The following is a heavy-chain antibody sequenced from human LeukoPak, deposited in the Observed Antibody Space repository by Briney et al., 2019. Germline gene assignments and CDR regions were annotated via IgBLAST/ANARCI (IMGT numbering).Heavy chain of an antibody. D-gene: IGHD4-23*01. Sequence: SETLSPACTVSGGSISTYYWSWIRQPPGKGLEYIGYIYYTGSTNYNPSLKSRVTISVDTSKNQFSLKLSSVTAADTAVYFCVAPRTNSGFVDSCGQGTLVTVSS. V-gene: IGHV4-59*01. CDR3: VAPRTNSGFVDS. J-gene: IGHJ4*02. CDR1: GGSISTYY. CDR2: IYYTGST.